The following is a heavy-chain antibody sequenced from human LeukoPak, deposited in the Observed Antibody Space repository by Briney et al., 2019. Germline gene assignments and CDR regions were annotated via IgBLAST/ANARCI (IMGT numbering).Heavy chain of an antibody. D-gene: IGHD3-10*01. CDR1: GFTFNSYA. Sequence: GGSLRLSCAASGFTFNSYAMYWVRQAPGKGLEWVSGIFGSGGSAHYADSVKGRFTISRDNSKNTVYLQMDSLRAEDTAVYYCARTTMVRGWHGMDVWGQGTTVTVSS. CDR3: ARTTMVRGWHGMDV. CDR2: IFGSGGSA. J-gene: IGHJ6*02. V-gene: IGHV3-23*01.